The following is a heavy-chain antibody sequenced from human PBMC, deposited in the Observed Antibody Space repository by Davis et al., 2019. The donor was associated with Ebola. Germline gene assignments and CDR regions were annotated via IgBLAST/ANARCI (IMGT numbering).Heavy chain of an antibody. D-gene: IGHD5-24*01. V-gene: IGHV3-48*01. CDR3: APKMAGSHPFDY. CDR2: ITTASDII. CDR1: GFLFRTYN. J-gene: IGHJ4*02. Sequence: GESLKISCVGSGFLFRTYNMNWVRQAPGKGLEWIAYITTASDIIYYADSVKGRFTISRDNSKNTLHLQMDSLRVEDTAVYYCAPKMAGSHPFDYWGQGTLVTVSS.